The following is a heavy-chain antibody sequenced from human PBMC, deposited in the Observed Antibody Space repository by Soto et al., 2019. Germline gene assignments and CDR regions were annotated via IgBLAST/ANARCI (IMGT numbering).Heavy chain of an antibody. CDR1: GFTFSSYA. V-gene: IGHV3-30-3*01. J-gene: IGHJ4*02. Sequence: QVQLVESGGGVVQPGRSLRLSCAASGFTFSSYAMHWVRQAPGKGLEWVAVISYDGSNKYYADSVKGRFTISRDNSKNTLYLQMNSLRAEDTAVYYCARDRDDSSGYLFDYWGQGTLVTVSS. CDR2: ISYDGSNK. D-gene: IGHD3-22*01. CDR3: ARDRDDSSGYLFDY.